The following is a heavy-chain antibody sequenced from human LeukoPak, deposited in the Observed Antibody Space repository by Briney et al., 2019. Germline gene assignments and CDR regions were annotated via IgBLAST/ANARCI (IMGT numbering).Heavy chain of an antibody. D-gene: IGHD3-22*01. J-gene: IGHJ4*02. CDR2: IYSSGST. CDR1: GGSIRGYY. CDR3: ARGGTYYYDSSGRFDY. Sequence: SETLSLTCNVSGGSIRGYYWSWIRQPPGKGLEWIGYIYSSGSTNYNPSPKSRVTISVDTSKNQFSLKLSSVTAADTAVYYCARGGTYYYDSSGRFDYWGQGTLVTVSS. V-gene: IGHV4-59*01.